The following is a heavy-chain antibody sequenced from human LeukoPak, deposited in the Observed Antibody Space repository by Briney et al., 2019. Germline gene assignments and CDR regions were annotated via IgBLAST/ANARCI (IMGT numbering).Heavy chain of an antibody. CDR2: TNPNSGGT. V-gene: IGHV1-2*02. CDR1: GYTFTGYY. CDR3: ANSGSYSSGWYY. J-gene: IGHJ4*02. D-gene: IGHD6-19*01. Sequence: GASVKVSCKASGYTFTGYYMHWVRQGPGQGLEWMGWTNPNSGGTNYAQKFQGRVTMTRDTSISTAYMELSRLRSDDTAVYYCANSGSYSSGWYYWGQGTLVTVSS.